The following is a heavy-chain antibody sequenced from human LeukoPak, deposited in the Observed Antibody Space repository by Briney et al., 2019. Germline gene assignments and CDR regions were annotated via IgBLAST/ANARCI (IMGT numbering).Heavy chain of an antibody. CDR1: GGSISSYY. J-gene: IGHJ5*02. CDR3: ARGRGITFGGVSRWFDP. V-gene: IGHV4-59*12. CDR2: IYYSGST. D-gene: IGHD3-16*01. Sequence: PSETLSLTCTVSGGSISSYYWSWIRQPPGKGLEWIGYIYYSGSTNYNPSLKSRVTISVDTSKNQFSLKLSSVTAADTAVYYCARGRGITFGGVSRWFDPWGQGTLVTVSS.